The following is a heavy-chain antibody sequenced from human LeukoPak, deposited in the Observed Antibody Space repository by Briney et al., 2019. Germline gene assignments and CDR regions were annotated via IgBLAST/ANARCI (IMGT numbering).Heavy chain of an antibody. D-gene: IGHD3-16*01. Sequence: SETLSLTCTVSGGSISSYYWSWLRQAPGKGLEWIGYAYYSGITSYNPSLKSRVTMSVDTSKNQLSLRLSFVTAADTAVYYCARVLGGIPGVFDIWGQGTIVTVS. CDR1: GGSISSYY. V-gene: IGHV4-59*01. J-gene: IGHJ3*02. CDR2: AYYSGIT. CDR3: ARVLGGIPGVFDI.